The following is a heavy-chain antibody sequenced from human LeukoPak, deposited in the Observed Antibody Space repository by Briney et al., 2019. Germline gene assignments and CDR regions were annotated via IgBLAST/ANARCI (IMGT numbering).Heavy chain of an antibody. D-gene: IGHD6-6*01. V-gene: IGHV3-48*01. J-gene: IGHJ6*02. CDR3: ARGASRPNYYYGMDV. Sequence: PGGSLRLSCVASGFTFSSYSMNWVRQAPGKGLEWVSYISSSSSTIYYADSVKGRFTISRDNAKNSLYLQMNSLRAEDTAVYYCARGASRPNYYYGMDVWGQGTTVTVSS. CDR1: GFTFSSYS. CDR2: ISSSSSTI.